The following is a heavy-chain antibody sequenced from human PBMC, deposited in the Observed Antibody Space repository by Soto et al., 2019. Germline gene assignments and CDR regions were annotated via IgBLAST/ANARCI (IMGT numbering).Heavy chain of an antibody. Sequence: QVQLQESGPGLVKPSQTLSLTCTVSGGSISSGGYYWSWIRQHPGKGLEWIGYIYYSGSTYYNPSLKYRVTISVDTSKNTFSLKLSSVSAADTAVYYCARGGLGYCSGGSCYSAELSRYYYGMDVWGQGTTVTVSS. J-gene: IGHJ6*02. D-gene: IGHD2-15*01. CDR3: ARGGLGYCSGGSCYSAELSRYYYGMDV. V-gene: IGHV4-31*03. CDR2: IYYSGST. CDR1: GGSISSGGYY.